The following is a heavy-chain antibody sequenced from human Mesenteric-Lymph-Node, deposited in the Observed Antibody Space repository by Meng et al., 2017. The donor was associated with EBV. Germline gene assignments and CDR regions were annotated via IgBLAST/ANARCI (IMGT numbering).Heavy chain of an antibody. D-gene: IGHD3-10*01. CDR2: VYYSGST. J-gene: IGHJ5*02. Sequence: QESAPGWVTPLETLSPTCTFSGGSVSSTSYYWSWIRQPPGKRLEWIGYVYYSGSTNYNPSLKSRVTISVDTSKNQFSLNLYSVTAADTAVYYCARENPARGNWFDPWGQGALVTVSS. CDR3: ARENPARGNWFDP. CDR1: GGSVSSTSYY. V-gene: IGHV4-61*01.